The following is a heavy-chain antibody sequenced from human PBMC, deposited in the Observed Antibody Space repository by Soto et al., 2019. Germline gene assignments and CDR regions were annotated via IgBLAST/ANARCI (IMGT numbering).Heavy chain of an antibody. J-gene: IGHJ4*02. CDR3: AGPVGAKDY. Sequence: GPLKLSRAAYGFSFSKYSMNWVVHSPEKGLEWVSSISSSSSYIYYADSVKGRFTISRDNAKNSPYLEVSSLRDEDTAVNYCAGPVGAKDYWGQGTLVTVSS. V-gene: IGHV3-21*01. CDR1: GFSFSKYS. D-gene: IGHD1-26*01. CDR2: ISSSSSYI.